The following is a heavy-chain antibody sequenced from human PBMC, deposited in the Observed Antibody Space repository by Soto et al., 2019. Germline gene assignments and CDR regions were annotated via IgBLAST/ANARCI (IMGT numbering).Heavy chain of an antibody. V-gene: IGHV3-21*06. D-gene: IGHD2-21*01. Sequence: GGSLRLSCAAFGFNFGGYTMNWVRQAPGKGLEWVSSISGGNTYIYYADAVRGRFTISRDNAKNSVYLQMNRLRVEDTALYYCSSAMTMWWSPRAFWGQGTPVTLS. CDR1: GFNFGGYT. J-gene: IGHJ4*02. CDR2: ISGGNTYI. CDR3: SSAMTMWWSPRAF.